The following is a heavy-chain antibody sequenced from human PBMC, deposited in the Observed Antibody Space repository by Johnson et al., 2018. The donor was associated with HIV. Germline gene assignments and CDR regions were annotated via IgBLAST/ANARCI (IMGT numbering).Heavy chain of an antibody. V-gene: IGHV3-11*04. Sequence: QVQLVESGGGLVKPGGSLRLSCAASGFTFNDYYMSWIRQAPGKGLEWVSYISNSGSSVYYAESVKGRFTISRDNAKNSLYLQMNSLRAEDTAVYYCARDSYDISGQQHDAFDIWGQGTMVTVSS. D-gene: IGHD3-22*01. J-gene: IGHJ3*02. CDR3: ARDSYDISGQQHDAFDI. CDR2: ISNSGSSV. CDR1: GFTFNDYY.